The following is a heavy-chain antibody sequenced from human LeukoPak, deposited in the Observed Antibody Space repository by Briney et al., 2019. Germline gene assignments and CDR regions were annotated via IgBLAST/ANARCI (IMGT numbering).Heavy chain of an antibody. CDR2: ISYDGSNK. D-gene: IGHD3-10*01. CDR1: GFTFSKYA. Sequence: GGSLRLSCAASGFTFSKYAMTWVRQAPGKGLEWVAVISYDGSNKYYADSVKGRFTISRDNSKNTLYLQMNSLRAEDTAVYYCARGVGRESYGMDVWGQGTTVTVSS. J-gene: IGHJ6*02. CDR3: ARGVGRESYGMDV. V-gene: IGHV3-30*03.